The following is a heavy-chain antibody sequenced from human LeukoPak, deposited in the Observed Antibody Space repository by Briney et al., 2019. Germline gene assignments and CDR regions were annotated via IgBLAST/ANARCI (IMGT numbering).Heavy chain of an antibody. D-gene: IGHD1-26*01. Sequence: QTLSLTCAISGDSVSSNSAAWNWIMQSPSRGLEWLGRTCYSSKWDNDYAVSVKSRITINPDTSKNQFPLQLNSVTPEDTAVYYCARGGTLVGARFFDYWGQGTLVTVSS. CDR2: TCYSSKWDN. CDR3: ARGGTLVGARFFDY. J-gene: IGHJ4*02. V-gene: IGHV6-1*01. CDR1: GDSVSSNSAA.